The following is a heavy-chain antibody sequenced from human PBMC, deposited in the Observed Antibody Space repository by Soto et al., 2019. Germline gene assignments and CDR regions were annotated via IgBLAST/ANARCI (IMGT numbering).Heavy chain of an antibody. CDR2: IVVGSGNT. V-gene: IGHV1-58*01. Sequence: QMQLVQSGPEVKKPGTSVKVSCKASTFTFTSSAVQWVRQARGQRLEWIGWIVVGSGNTKYAQNFQERGIITRDRSAGTAYLELSSLRSEDTAVYYLATHRDGATYFFDSWGQGTLLTVSS. D-gene: IGHD1-26*01. CDR1: TFTFTSSA. J-gene: IGHJ4*02. CDR3: ATHRDGATYFFDS.